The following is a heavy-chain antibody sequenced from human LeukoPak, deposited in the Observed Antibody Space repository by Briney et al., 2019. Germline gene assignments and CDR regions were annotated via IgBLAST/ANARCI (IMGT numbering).Heavy chain of an antibody. CDR3: ARVDVTIFGVVGPFDY. CDR2: IYYSGST. D-gene: IGHD3-3*01. V-gene: IGHV4-31*03. J-gene: IGHJ4*02. CDR1: GGSISSGTYY. Sequence: SETLSLTCTVSGGSISSGTYYWSWIRQHPGKGLEWIGYIYYSGSTYYNPSLKSRVTISVDTSKNQFSLKLSSVTAADTAVYYCARVDVTIFGVVGPFDYWGQGTLVTVSS.